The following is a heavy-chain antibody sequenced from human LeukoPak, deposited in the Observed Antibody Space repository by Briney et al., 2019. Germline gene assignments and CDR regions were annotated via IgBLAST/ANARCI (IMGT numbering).Heavy chain of an antibody. CDR2: ISTSGESA. CDR1: GFTFSSYA. J-gene: IGHJ4*02. Sequence: QPGGSLILSCPVSGFTFSSYAMSWVRQAPGRGLEWVSVISTSGESAYYADSVKGRFTISRDNSKNTLYLQMNSLRAEDTAVYYCAKDRGSGYHYFDYWGQGTLVTVSS. V-gene: IGHV3-23*01. D-gene: IGHD5-12*01. CDR3: AKDRGSGYHYFDY.